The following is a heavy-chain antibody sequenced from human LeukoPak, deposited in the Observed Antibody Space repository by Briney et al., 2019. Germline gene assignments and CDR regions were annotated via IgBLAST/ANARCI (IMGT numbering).Heavy chain of an antibody. Sequence: GGSLRLSCATSGFTFDEHAMHWVRQVPGRGLEWVSLISGDGANEYYADSVKGRFTNSRDNSRNSLFLQMNSLRTEDTALYFCAKRSGAPNNFDYWGQGVLVTVSS. V-gene: IGHV3-43*02. J-gene: IGHJ4*02. CDR2: ISGDGANE. CDR1: GFTFDEHA. CDR3: AKRSGAPNNFDY. D-gene: IGHD1-1*01.